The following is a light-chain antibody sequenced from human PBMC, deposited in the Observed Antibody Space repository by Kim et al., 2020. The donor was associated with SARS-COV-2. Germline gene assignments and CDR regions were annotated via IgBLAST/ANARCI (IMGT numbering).Light chain of an antibody. CDR3: QHYGSSWWT. Sequence: SPGERATLSCRASQSVSSSYLAWYQHKPGQAPRLVIYGTSTRASGIADRFSGSGSGTDFTLTVSRLEPEDSAVYYCQHYGSSWWTFGPGTKVDIK. J-gene: IGKJ1*01. CDR2: GTS. CDR1: QSVSSSY. V-gene: IGKV3-20*01.